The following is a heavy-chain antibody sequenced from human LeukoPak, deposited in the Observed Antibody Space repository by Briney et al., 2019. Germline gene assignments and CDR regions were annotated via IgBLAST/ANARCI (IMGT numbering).Heavy chain of an antibody. Sequence: KASETLSLTCAVNGGSFSGYYWSWIRQPPGKGLEWIGEINHSGGTNYNPSLKSRVTISVDTSKNQFSLKLSSVTAADTAVYYCARGAPPVAYCGGDCSDNNWFDPWGQGTLVTVSS. D-gene: IGHD2-21*02. CDR3: ARGAPPVAYCGGDCSDNNWFDP. J-gene: IGHJ5*02. CDR1: GGSFSGYY. V-gene: IGHV4-34*01. CDR2: INHSGGT.